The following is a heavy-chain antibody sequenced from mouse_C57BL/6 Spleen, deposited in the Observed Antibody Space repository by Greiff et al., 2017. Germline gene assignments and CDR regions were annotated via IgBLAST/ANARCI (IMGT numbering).Heavy chain of an antibody. CDR1: GYAFSSYW. CDR3: ARSDYSGSSRWYFDV. V-gene: IGHV1-80*01. Sequence: QVQLQQSGAELVKPGASVKISCKASGYAFSSYWMNWVKQRPGKGLEWIGQIYPGDGDTNYNGKFKGKATLTADKSSSAAYMQLSSLTSEDSAVYFCARSDYSGSSRWYFDVWGTGTTVTVSS. CDR2: IYPGDGDT. D-gene: IGHD1-1*01. J-gene: IGHJ1*03.